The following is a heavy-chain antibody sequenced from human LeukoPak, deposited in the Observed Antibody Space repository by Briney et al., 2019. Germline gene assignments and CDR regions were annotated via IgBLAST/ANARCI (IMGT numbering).Heavy chain of an antibody. CDR1: GDTFIIND. D-gene: IGHD6-13*01. Sequence: ALVKVSCKASGDTFIINDINWVRQATGQGLEWMGWMNPNSGNTGYAQKFQGRVTMTRNTSISTAYMELTNLRSEDAAVYYCARVTAAGTWTFDIRGQGTTVTVSS. V-gene: IGHV1-8*01. CDR3: ARVTAAGTWTFDI. J-gene: IGHJ3*02. CDR2: MNPNSGNT.